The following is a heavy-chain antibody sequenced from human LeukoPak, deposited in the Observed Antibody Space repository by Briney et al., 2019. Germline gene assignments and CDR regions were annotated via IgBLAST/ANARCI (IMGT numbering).Heavy chain of an antibody. V-gene: IGHV1-69*13. D-gene: IGHD6-6*01. CDR2: IIPIFGTA. Sequence: ASVKVSCKASGGTFSSYAISWVRQAPGQGLEWMGGIIPIFGTANYAQKFQGRVTITADESTSTAYMELSSLRSEDTAVYHCARWSIAARFDYYYGMDVWGQGTTVTVSS. CDR1: GGTFSSYA. CDR3: ARWSIAARFDYYYGMDV. J-gene: IGHJ6*02.